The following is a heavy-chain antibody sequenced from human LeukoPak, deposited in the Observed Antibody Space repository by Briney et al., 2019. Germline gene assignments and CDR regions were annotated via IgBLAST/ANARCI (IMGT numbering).Heavy chain of an antibody. D-gene: IGHD3-22*01. CDR1: GFTFSSYI. Sequence: SGGSLRLSCSASGFTFSSYIMHWARQAPGKGLEYVSAITSNGDTTYYADSVKGRVTISRDNSKNTLYLQMSSLRAEDTAVYYCVKDDSYYYGSSGRDCWGQGTLVTVAS. V-gene: IGHV3-64D*09. J-gene: IGHJ4*02. CDR3: VKDDSYYYGSSGRDC. CDR2: ITSNGDTT.